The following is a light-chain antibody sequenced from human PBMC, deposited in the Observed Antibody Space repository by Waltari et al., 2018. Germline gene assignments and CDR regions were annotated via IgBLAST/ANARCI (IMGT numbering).Light chain of an antibody. CDR1: KFGDTY. Sequence: SYELTQPPSVSVSPGQPASTPCSAHKFGDTYAWWYQQKPGHAPVLVIYQDSKRPSGIPERFSGSNSGNTATLTISGTQAMEEADYYCQAWDSSTGGVFGGGTKLTVL. CDR3: QAWDSSTGGV. V-gene: IGLV3-1*01. CDR2: QDS. J-gene: IGLJ3*02.